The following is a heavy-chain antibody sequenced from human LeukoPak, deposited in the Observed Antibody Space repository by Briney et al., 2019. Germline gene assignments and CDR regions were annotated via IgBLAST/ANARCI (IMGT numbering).Heavy chain of an antibody. V-gene: IGHV3-30*04. CDR3: ATDSSGWHQIDY. CDR1: GFTFSSCA. J-gene: IGHJ4*02. D-gene: IGHD6-19*01. CDR2: ISYDGSNK. Sequence: GRSLRLSCAASGFTFSSCAMHWVRQAPGKGLEWVAVISYDGSNKYYADSVKGRFTISRDNSKNTLYLQMNSLRAEDTAVYYCATDSSGWHQIDYWGQGTLVTVSS.